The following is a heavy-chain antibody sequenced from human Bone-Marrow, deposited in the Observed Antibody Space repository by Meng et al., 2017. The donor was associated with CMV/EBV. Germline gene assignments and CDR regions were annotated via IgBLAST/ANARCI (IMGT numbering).Heavy chain of an antibody. V-gene: IGHV3-30*19. J-gene: IGHJ5*02. CDR3: ARTIAARPLGWFDP. CDR2: ISSDGSSR. CDR1: GFTFSSYG. Sequence: GGSLRLSCAASGFTFSSYGMHWVRQAPGKGLEWVALISSDGSSRYYTDPVKGRFTISRDNSKNTLYLPMNRLRVEDTAVYYCARTIAARPLGWFDPWGQGTLVTVSS. D-gene: IGHD6-6*01.